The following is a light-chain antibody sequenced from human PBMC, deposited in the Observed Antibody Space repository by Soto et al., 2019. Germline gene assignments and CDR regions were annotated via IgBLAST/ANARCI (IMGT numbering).Light chain of an antibody. V-gene: IGKV1-9*01. CDR2: AAS. J-gene: IGKJ3*01. CDR1: QGISSS. CDR3: QHLNTNRGT. Sequence: DIQLTQSPSFLSASVGDRVTITCRASQGISSSLAWYQQKAGKAPKLLIYAASTLQSGVPSRFSGSGSGTEFTLTISSLQPEDFATYYCQHLNTNRGTFGPGTKVDIK.